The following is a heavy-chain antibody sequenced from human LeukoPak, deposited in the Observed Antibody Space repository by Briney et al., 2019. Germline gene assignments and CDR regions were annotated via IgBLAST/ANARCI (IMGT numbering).Heavy chain of an antibody. Sequence: GGSLRLSCAASGFSFSSCAMSWVRQAPGKGPQWVSGVSDGRYYADSLKGRFTISRDNSANTVYLQMNNLADEDTAVYYCVKGGEGHSYAPKTGPPTWGQGTLVTVSS. CDR2: VSDGR. V-gene: IGHV3-23*01. D-gene: IGHD5-18*01. CDR3: VKGGEGHSYAPKTGPPT. J-gene: IGHJ5*02. CDR1: GFSFSSCA.